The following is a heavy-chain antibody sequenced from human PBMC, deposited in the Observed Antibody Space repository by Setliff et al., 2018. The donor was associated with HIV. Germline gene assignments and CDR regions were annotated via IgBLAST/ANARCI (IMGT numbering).Heavy chain of an antibody. CDR2: IGTLGDT. Sequence: GGSLRLSCAASGFTFRSFDMYWVRQATGKGPEWVASIGTLGDTYYPDSVKGRFTISRDNSKNALYLQMNSLRAEDTAVYYCARDRYYYDSSGYSGAFDIWGQGTMVTVSS. CDR1: GFTFRSFD. D-gene: IGHD3-22*01. V-gene: IGHV3-13*01. CDR3: ARDRYYYDSSGYSGAFDI. J-gene: IGHJ3*02.